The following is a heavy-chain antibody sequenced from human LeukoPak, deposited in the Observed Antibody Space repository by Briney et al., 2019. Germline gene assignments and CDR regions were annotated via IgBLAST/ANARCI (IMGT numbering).Heavy chain of an antibody. V-gene: IGHV3-23*01. CDR1: GFTFSSYA. D-gene: IGHD2-21*01. J-gene: IGHJ3*02. CDR2: ISGSGGST. Sequence: GGSLRLSCAASGFTFSSYAMSWVRQAPGKGLEWVSAISGSGGSTYYADSVKGRFTISRDNSKNTLYLQMNSLRAEDTAVYYCAKPGDGGGDCQLDAFDIWGQGTMVTVSS. CDR3: AKPGDGGGDCQLDAFDI.